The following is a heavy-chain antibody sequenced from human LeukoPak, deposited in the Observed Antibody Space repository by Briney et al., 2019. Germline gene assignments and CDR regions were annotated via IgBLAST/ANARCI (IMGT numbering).Heavy chain of an antibody. Sequence: PSETLSLTCTVSGGSISSYYWSWIRQPPGKGLEWIGYIYYSGSTNYNPSLKSRVTISVDTSKNQLSLKLSSVTAADTAVYYCARLTDSSSWTYYYYGMDVWGQGTTVTVSS. D-gene: IGHD6-13*01. CDR1: GGSISSYY. J-gene: IGHJ6*02. CDR2: IYYSGST. CDR3: ARLTDSSSWTYYYYGMDV. V-gene: IGHV4-59*01.